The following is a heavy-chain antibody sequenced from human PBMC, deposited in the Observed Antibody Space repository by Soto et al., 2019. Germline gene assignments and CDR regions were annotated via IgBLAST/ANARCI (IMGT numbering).Heavy chain of an antibody. D-gene: IGHD3-10*01. J-gene: IGHJ1*01. CDR1: GFTVSSNY. Sequence: EVQLVESGGGLVQPGGSLRLSCAASGFTVSSNYMSWVRQAPGKGLEWVSVIYSGGSTYYADSVKGRFTISRDNSKNTLYLQMNSLRAEDTAVYYCARDMVRGLYLEYFQHWGQGTLVTVSS. CDR3: ARDMVRGLYLEYFQH. V-gene: IGHV3-66*01. CDR2: IYSGGST.